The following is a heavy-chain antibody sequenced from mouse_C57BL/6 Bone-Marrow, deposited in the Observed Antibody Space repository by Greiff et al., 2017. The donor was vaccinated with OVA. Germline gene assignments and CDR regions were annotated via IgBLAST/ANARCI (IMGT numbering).Heavy chain of an antibody. CDR2: IRLKSDNYAT. Sequence: EVKVEESGGGLVQPGGSMKLSCVASGFTFSNYWMNWVRQSPEKGLAWVAQIRLKSDNYATHYAESVKGRFTISRDDSKSSVYLQMNNLRAEDTGIYYCTGFDLLPYFDYWGQGTTRTVSS. V-gene: IGHV6-3*01. CDR1: GFTFSNYW. CDR3: TGFDLLPYFDY. D-gene: IGHD2-1*01. J-gene: IGHJ2*01.